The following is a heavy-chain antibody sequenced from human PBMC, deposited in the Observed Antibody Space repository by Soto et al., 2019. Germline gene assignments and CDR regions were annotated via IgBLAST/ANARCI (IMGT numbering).Heavy chain of an antibody. J-gene: IGHJ4*02. D-gene: IGHD3-10*01. V-gene: IGHV1-18*01. CDR2: ISPYNGNT. CDR3: ARDLDGSGSYYTDY. Sequence: XSVKVSCRSSVCIFITYGIRWVRQAPGQGLEWMGRISPYNGNTNYAQNLQGRVTMTTDTSTSTAYMELRSLRSDDTAVYYCARDLDGSGSYYTDYWGPGTQVTVSS. CDR1: VCIFITYG.